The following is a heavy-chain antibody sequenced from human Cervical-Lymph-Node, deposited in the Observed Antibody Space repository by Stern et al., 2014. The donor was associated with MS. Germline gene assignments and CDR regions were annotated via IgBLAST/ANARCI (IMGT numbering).Heavy chain of an antibody. Sequence: EVQLVESGGGLVQPDRSLRLSCAASGFAFDDYAMHWVRQAPGKGLEWVSRISWDSVDIGYADSVKGRFTISRDNAKNALYLEMNSLRVEDTAFYYCAKDRQIGVSGPNLFDYWGQGTLVTVSS. V-gene: IGHV3-9*01. CDR1: GFAFDDYA. J-gene: IGHJ4*02. D-gene: IGHD3-3*01. CDR3: AKDRQIGVSGPNLFDY. CDR2: ISWDSVDI.